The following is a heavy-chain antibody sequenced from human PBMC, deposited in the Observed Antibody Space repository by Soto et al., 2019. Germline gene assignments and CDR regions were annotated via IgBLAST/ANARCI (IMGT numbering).Heavy chain of an antibody. J-gene: IGHJ3*02. CDR3: ARDSLGYCSGGSCSDDAFDI. Sequence: SETLSLTCTVSGGSISSYYWSWIRQPPGKGLERIGYIYYSGSTNYNPSLKSRVTISVDTSKNQFSLKLSSVTAADTAVYYCARDSLGYCSGGSCSDDAFDIWGQGTMVTVSS. V-gene: IGHV4-59*01. D-gene: IGHD2-15*01. CDR2: IYYSGST. CDR1: GGSISSYY.